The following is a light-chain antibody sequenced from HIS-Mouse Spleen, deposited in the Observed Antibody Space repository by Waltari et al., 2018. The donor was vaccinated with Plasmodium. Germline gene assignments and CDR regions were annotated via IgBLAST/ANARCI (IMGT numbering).Light chain of an antibody. CDR3: YSTDSSGNHRV. CDR1: ALPKKY. J-gene: IGLJ3*02. Sequence: SYELTKPPSVSVSPGPTARITCSGDALPKKYAYWYQQKSGQAPVMVIYEDSKRPTGIPERFSGSSSGTMATLTISGAQVEDEADYYCYSTDSSGNHRVFGGGTKLTVL. CDR2: EDS. V-gene: IGLV3-10*01.